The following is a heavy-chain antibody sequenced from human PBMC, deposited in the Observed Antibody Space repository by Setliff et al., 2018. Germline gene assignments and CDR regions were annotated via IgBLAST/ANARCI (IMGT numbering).Heavy chain of an antibody. J-gene: IGHJ4*02. Sequence: GASVKVSCKASGYTFGAHYIHWVRQAPGQGLEWMGWISAYNGNTNYAQKLQGRVTMTTDTSTSTAYMELRSLRSDDTAVYYCARDRGYDSSGYHEFDYWGQGTLVTVSS. CDR2: ISAYNGNT. D-gene: IGHD3-22*01. CDR3: ARDRGYDSSGYHEFDY. V-gene: IGHV1-18*04. CDR1: GYTFGAHY.